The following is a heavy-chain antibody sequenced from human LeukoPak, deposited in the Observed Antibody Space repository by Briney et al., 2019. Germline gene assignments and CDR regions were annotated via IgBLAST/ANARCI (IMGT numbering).Heavy chain of an antibody. Sequence: GGSLRLSCAASGFTFSSYSMNWVRQAPGKGLEWVSHIAASGTAMFYADSVKGRFTISRDNAKNSLYLQMNSLRDEDTAVYYCASSGSYRFDYWGQGTLVTVSS. J-gene: IGHJ4*02. V-gene: IGHV3-48*02. D-gene: IGHD1-26*01. CDR1: GFTFSSYS. CDR2: IAASGTAM. CDR3: ASSGSYRFDY.